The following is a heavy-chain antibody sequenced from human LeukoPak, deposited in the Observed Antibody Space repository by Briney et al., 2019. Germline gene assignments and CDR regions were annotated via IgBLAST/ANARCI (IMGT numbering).Heavy chain of an antibody. CDR3: ARGRFGSSFLDI. Sequence: SETLSLTCAVYGGSFSGYHWSWIRQPPGKGLEWIGEINHSGSTNYNPSLKSRVTISVDTSKNQFSLKLSSVTAADTAVYYCARGRFGSSFLDIWGQGTMVTVSS. J-gene: IGHJ3*02. CDR1: GGSFSGYH. V-gene: IGHV4-34*01. D-gene: IGHD6-6*01. CDR2: INHSGST.